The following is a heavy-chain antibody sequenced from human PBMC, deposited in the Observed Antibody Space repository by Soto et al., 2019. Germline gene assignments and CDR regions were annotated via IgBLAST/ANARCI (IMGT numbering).Heavy chain of an antibody. CDR3: ARATYDYVWGSYRFSGQDV. V-gene: IGHV1-8*01. D-gene: IGHD3-16*02. Sequence: ASVKVSCKASGYTFTSYDITWVRRATVQGLEWMGWMNPNSGNTGYAQKFQGRVTMTRNTSISTAYMELISLRSEDTAVYYCARATYDYVWGSYRFSGQDVWGQGTTVHVSS. J-gene: IGHJ6*02. CDR1: GYTFTSYD. CDR2: MNPNSGNT.